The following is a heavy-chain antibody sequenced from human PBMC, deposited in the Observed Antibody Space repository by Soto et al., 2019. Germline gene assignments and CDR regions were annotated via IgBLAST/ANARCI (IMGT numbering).Heavy chain of an antibody. J-gene: IGHJ4*02. CDR3: ARESTNYYDSSGYYRNPSLVELSYDY. D-gene: IGHD3-22*01. Sequence: PGGSLRLSCAASGFTFSSYGMHWVRQAPGKGLEWVAVIWYDGSNKYYADSVKGRFTISRDNSKNTLYLQMNSLRAEDTAVYYCARESTNYYDSSGYYRNPSLVELSYDYWGQGTLVTVSS. V-gene: IGHV3-33*01. CDR1: GFTFSSYG. CDR2: IWYDGSNK.